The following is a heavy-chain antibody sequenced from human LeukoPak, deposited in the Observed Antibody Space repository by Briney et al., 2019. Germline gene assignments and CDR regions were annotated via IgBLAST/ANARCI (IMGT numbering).Heavy chain of an antibody. CDR1: GFAFDDYA. J-gene: IGHJ4*02. CDR3: AKGTDGDYVGY. CDR2: ISWNSGSI. D-gene: IGHD4-17*01. V-gene: IGHV3-9*01. Sequence: GGSLRLSCAASGFAFDDYAMHWVRQAPGKGLEWVSGISWNSGSIGYADSVKGRFTISRDNAKNSLYLQVNSLRAEDTALYYCAKGTDGDYVGYWGQETLVTVSS.